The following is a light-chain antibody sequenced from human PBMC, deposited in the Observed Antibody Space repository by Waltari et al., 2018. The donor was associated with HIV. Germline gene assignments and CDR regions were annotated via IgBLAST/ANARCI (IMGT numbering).Light chain of an antibody. J-gene: IGKJ1*01. V-gene: IGKV3-15*01. CDR1: QSVSSN. Sequence: EVVMTQSPATLSVSPGERATLSCRASQSVSSNLAWYQQKPGQAPRLLIYGASTRDTGIPARFSGSGSGTEFTLTISSLQSEDFAVYYCQQYNNWRTFGQGTKVEIK. CDR2: GAS. CDR3: QQYNNWRT.